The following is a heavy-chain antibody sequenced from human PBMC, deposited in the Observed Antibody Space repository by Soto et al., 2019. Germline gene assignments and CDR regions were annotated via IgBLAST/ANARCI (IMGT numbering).Heavy chain of an antibody. Sequence: PGGSLRLSCAASGFTVSSNYMSWVRQAPGKGLEWVSFIYSGGSTYYADSVKGRFTISRDNSKNTLYLHMNSLRAEDTAVYYCARGYCSGGSCYFALDYWGQGTLVTVSS. J-gene: IGHJ4*02. CDR3: ARGYCSGGSCYFALDY. CDR1: GFTVSSNY. D-gene: IGHD2-15*01. V-gene: IGHV3-66*01. CDR2: IYSGGST.